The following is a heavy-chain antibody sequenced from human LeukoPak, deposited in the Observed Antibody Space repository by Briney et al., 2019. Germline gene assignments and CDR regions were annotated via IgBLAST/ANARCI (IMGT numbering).Heavy chain of an antibody. CDR1: GFTFSSYA. Sequence: GRSLRLSWAASGFTFSSYAMHWVRQAPGKGLEWVAVISYDGSNKYYADSVKGRFTISRDNSKNTLYLQMNSLRAEDTAVYYCARDSGWYYFDYWGQGTLVTVSS. D-gene: IGHD6-19*01. CDR2: ISYDGSNK. CDR3: ARDSGWYYFDY. V-gene: IGHV3-30*04. J-gene: IGHJ4*02.